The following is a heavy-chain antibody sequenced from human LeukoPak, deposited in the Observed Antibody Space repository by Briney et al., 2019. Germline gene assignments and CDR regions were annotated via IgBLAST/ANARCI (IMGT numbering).Heavy chain of an antibody. D-gene: IGHD5-18*01. J-gene: IGHJ4*02. CDR3: ARGQKYRNGYTVTELGSGYFDY. Sequence: MASETLSLTCAVYGGSFSGYYWSWIRQPPGKGLEWIGEINHSGSTNYNPSLKSRVTISVDTSKNQFSLKLSSVTAADTAVYYCARGQKYRNGYTVTELGSGYFDYWGQGTLVTVSS. V-gene: IGHV4-34*01. CDR1: GGSFSGYY. CDR2: INHSGST.